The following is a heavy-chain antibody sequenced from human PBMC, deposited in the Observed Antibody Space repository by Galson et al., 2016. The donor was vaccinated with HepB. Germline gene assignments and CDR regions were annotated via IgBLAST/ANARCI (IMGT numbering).Heavy chain of an antibody. CDR1: GYKFSSYW. V-gene: IGHV5-51*03. D-gene: IGHD3-3*01. J-gene: IGHJ6*02. Sequence: QSGAEVKKPGESLRIACKASGYKFSSYWIGWVRQMPGKGLEWMAIIYPGDSDTRYSPAFQGQVTISADTSISTAYLQWSSLRASDTAIYYCARGDFWSGYYYYGKEAWGQGTTVTVS. CDR2: IYPGDSDT. CDR3: ARGDFWSGYYYYGKEA.